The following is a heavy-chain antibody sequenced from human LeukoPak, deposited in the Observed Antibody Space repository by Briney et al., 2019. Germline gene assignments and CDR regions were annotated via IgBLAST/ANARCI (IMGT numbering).Heavy chain of an antibody. Sequence: PGGSLILSWAASGFTFSSYAMNWVRQAAGKGLGWDPIVIGSCDITFYADSVKGRFTISRDNSKNTLYLQMSRLRAEDTAVYYCAKKVGGIYAFDMWGQGTMVTVSS. J-gene: IGHJ3*02. CDR1: GFTFSSYA. CDR3: AKKVGGIYAFDM. V-gene: IGHV3-23*01. D-gene: IGHD1-26*01. CDR2: VIGSCDIT.